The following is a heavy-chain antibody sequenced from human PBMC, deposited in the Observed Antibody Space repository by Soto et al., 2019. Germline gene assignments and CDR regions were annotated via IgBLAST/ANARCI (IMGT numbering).Heavy chain of an antibody. CDR2: IYYSGST. CDR3: ARELRFGEDYYGMDV. Sequence: SETLSLTCTVSGGSVSSGSYYWSWIRQPPGKGLEWIGYIYYSGSTNYNPSLKSRVTISVDTSKNQFSLKLSSVTAADTAVYYCARELRFGEDYYGMDVWGQGTTVTVSS. D-gene: IGHD3-10*01. J-gene: IGHJ6*02. V-gene: IGHV4-61*01. CDR1: GGSVSSGSYY.